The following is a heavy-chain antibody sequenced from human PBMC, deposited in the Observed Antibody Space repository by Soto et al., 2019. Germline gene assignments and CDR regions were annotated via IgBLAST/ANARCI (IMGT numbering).Heavy chain of an antibody. CDR2: TYPGDSDA. Sequence: CCGYGYTADLVVSVHQKPGKGLEWMGITYPGDSDARYSPSFQGQVTISVDTSINTAFLRWNSLTASDTAMYYCARQADYNIVTGYFYCFVYWGQGSLFSVS. CDR1: GYGYTADL. V-gene: IGHV5-51*07. J-gene: IGHJ4*02. CDR3: ARQADYNIVTGYFYCFVY. D-gene: IGHD3-9*01.